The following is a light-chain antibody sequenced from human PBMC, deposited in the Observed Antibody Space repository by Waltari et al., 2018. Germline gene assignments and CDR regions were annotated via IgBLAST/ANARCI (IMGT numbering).Light chain of an antibody. V-gene: IGKV3-11*01. CDR3: HQRINGPDT. CDR2: AAS. J-gene: IGKJ5*01. Sequence: EILLTQSPAPLSLSPAARVTLSCSASESVGSDLAWYHHKPGQAPRPLIYAASNRATGVPARFSGSASEEDVTLTISSLKPEDVAVYDGHQRINGPDTFGHATRLTIK. CDR1: ESVGSD.